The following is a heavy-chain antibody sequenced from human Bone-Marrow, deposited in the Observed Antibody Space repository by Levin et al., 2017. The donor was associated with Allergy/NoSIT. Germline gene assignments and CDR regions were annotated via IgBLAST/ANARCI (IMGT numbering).Heavy chain of an antibody. Sequence: GESLKISCKGSGYSFTSYWINWLRQMPGKGLEWMGRVDPVGSKAFYSPSFQGHVSISADKSINTAYLQWSSLKASDAAMYYCATLPYCGDDCYSGDFEYWGQGTLVTVSS. CDR3: ATLPYCGDDCYSGDFEY. D-gene: IGHD2-21*02. CDR1: GYSFTSYW. CDR2: VDPVGSKA. V-gene: IGHV5-10-1*01. J-gene: IGHJ4*02.